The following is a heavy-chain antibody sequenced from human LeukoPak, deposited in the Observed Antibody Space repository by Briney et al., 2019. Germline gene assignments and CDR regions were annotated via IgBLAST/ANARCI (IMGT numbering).Heavy chain of an antibody. CDR1: GYTFSRYG. J-gene: IGHJ3*02. CDR3: ARQSFIAGDNWNYVLNGDDALDI. CDR2: ITAYDGNT. V-gene: IGHV1-18*01. D-gene: IGHD1-7*01. Sequence: APMKVSCKASGYTFSRYGITWVRQAPGQGLEWMGWITAYDGNTNFAQNFQARVTMTTDTSTNTAYMELRSLRSDDTAVYYCARQSFIAGDNWNYVLNGDDALDIWGQGTMVTVSS.